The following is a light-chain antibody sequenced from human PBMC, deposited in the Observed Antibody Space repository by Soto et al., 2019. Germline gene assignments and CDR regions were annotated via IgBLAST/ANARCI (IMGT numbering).Light chain of an antibody. Sequence: QSALTQPPSASGSPGQSVTISCTGTSSDVGGYNFVSWYQQHPGKVPKLIIYEVVKRPSGVPDRFSGSKSGNTASLTVSGLRAEDGADYYCSSYAGNNIWVFGGGTKLTVL. V-gene: IGLV2-8*01. J-gene: IGLJ3*02. CDR1: SSDVGGYNF. CDR2: EVV. CDR3: SSYAGNNIWV.